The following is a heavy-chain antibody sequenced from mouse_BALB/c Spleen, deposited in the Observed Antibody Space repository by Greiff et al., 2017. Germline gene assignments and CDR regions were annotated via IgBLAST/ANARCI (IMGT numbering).Heavy chain of an antibody. CDR2: ISSGGST. Sequence: EVMLVESGGGLVKPGGSLKLSCAASGFTFSSYAMSWVRQTPEKRLEWVASISSGGSTYYPDSVKGRFTISRDNARNILYLQMSSLRSEDTAMYYCARAPYGAWFAYWGQGTLVTVSA. J-gene: IGHJ3*01. CDR3: ARAPYGAWFAY. D-gene: IGHD1-1*01. CDR1: GFTFSSYA. V-gene: IGHV5-6-5*01.